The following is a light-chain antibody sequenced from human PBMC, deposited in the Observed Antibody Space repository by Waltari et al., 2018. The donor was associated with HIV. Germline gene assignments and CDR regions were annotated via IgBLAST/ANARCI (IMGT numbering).Light chain of an antibody. CDR2: EVT. CDR1: NSDISDYNY. CDR3: SSFAGTHKL. V-gene: IGLV2-8*01. Sequence: QSALTQSPSAFGSPGQSVHISCSGANSDISDYNYVSWYQQPSDRPPKLIIFEVTKRPSGVPDRFSGSKSGNTASLFVSGLQPEDEATYFCSSFAGTHKLFGGGTKLTVL. J-gene: IGLJ2*01.